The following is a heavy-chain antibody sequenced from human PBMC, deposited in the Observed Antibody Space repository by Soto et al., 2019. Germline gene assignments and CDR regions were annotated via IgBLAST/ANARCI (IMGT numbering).Heavy chain of an antibody. CDR3: ARVMTTVTAVYYYGMDV. Sequence: SVKVSCKASGGTFSSYAISWVRQAPGQGLEWMGGIIPIFGTANYAQKFQGRVTITADESTSTAYMELSSLRSEDTAVYYCARVMTTVTAVYYYGMDVWGQGTTVTVSS. J-gene: IGHJ6*02. CDR2: IIPIFGTA. V-gene: IGHV1-69*13. D-gene: IGHD4-4*01. CDR1: GGTFSSYA.